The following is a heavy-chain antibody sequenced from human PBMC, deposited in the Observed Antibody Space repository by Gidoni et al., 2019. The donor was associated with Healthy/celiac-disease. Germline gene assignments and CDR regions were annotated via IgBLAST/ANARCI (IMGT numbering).Heavy chain of an antibody. Sequence: QVQLQESGPGLGQPSETLSLTCAVSGYSISSGYYWGWIRQPPGKGLEWIGSIYHSGSTYYNPSLKSRVTISVDTSKNQFSLKLSSVTAADTAVYYCARQKREIDYWGQGTLVTVSS. CDR1: GYSISSGYY. CDR2: IYHSGST. CDR3: ARQKREIDY. D-gene: IGHD1-26*01. J-gene: IGHJ4*02. V-gene: IGHV4-38-2*01.